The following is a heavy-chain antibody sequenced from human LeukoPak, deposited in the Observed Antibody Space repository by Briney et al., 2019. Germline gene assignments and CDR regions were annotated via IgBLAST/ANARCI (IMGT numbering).Heavy chain of an antibody. Sequence: GGSLRLSCGASGFTLSSNWMTWVRQAPGRGLEWVATINQEGSVKYYVDSVKGRFTISRDNARNSLFLQMNSLGVEDTAVYFCARWGQTSGYYYVDNWGQGTLVTVSS. D-gene: IGHD5-12*01. CDR2: INQEGSVK. CDR1: GFTLSSNW. CDR3: ARWGQTSGYYYVDN. J-gene: IGHJ4*02. V-gene: IGHV3-7*01.